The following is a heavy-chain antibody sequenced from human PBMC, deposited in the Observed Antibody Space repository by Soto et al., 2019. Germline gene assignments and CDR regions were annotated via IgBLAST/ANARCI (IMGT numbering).Heavy chain of an antibody. V-gene: IGHV1-2*02. Sequence: QVQLVQSGAEVKKPGASVKVSCTASGYTFIDYYMHWVRQAPGQGLEWMGWINPSSGGTHYAQKFQGRVAMTRHSSISIVYVELSRLQSDDTAMYYCARERGYDCPASYCYALSGLDVWGQGTRVTVSS. CDR1: GYTFIDYY. CDR2: INPSSGGT. J-gene: IGHJ6*02. CDR3: ARERGYDCPASYCYALSGLDV. D-gene: IGHD2-15*01.